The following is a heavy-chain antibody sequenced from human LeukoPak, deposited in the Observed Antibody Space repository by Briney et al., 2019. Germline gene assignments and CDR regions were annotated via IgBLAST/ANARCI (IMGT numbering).Heavy chain of an antibody. CDR3: AIGETGAVAVNN. V-gene: IGHV4-59*08. Sequence: SETLSLTCTVSGGSFSSDYWSWIRQPPGKGLEWIGYIYYSGSTNYNPSLKSRVTISVDTSKNQFSLKLSSVSAADTDVYYCAIGETGAVAVNNWGQGTLVTVSS. D-gene: IGHD6-19*01. CDR1: GGSFSSDY. J-gene: IGHJ4*02. CDR2: IYYSGST.